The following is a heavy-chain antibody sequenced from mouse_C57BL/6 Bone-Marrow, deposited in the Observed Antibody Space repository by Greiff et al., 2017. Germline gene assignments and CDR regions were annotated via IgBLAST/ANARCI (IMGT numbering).Heavy chain of an antibody. CDR1: GFNIKDDY. CDR3: TTVYY. CDR2: IDPENGDT. V-gene: IGHV14-4*01. J-gene: IGHJ2*01. Sequence: EVQRVESGAELVRPGASVKLSCTASGFNIKDDYMHWVKQRPEQGLEWIGWIDPENGDTEFASKFQGKATITTDTSSNTAYLQLSSLTSEDTAVYYCTTVYYWGQGTTLTVSS.